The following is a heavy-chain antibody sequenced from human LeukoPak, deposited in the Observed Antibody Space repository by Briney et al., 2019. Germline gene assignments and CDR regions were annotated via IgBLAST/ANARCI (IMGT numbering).Heavy chain of an antibody. CDR3: ASSDNWNYYYYMDV. CDR2: ISSSSSYI. J-gene: IGHJ6*03. V-gene: IGHV3-21*01. D-gene: IGHD1-20*01. CDR1: GFTFSSYS. Sequence: GSLRLSCAASGFTFSSYSMNWVRQAPGKGLEWVSSISSSSSYIYYADSVKGRFTISRDNAKNSLYLQMNSLRAEDTAVYYCASSDNWNYYYYMDVWGKGTTVTVSS.